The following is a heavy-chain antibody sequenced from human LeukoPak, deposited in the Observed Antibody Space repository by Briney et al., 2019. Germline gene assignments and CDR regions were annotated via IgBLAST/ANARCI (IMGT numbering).Heavy chain of an antibody. CDR3: AGGYYAMDV. CDR2: IKQDGSEK. Sequence: PGGSLRLSCTTSGFAFSGYSMNWVRQAPGKGLEWVAYIKQDGSEKNYVDSVKGRFTISRDNAKNSLYLQMNSLRAEDTAVYYCAGGYYAMDVWGQGTTVTVSS. V-gene: IGHV3-7*01. CDR1: GFAFSGYS. J-gene: IGHJ6*02.